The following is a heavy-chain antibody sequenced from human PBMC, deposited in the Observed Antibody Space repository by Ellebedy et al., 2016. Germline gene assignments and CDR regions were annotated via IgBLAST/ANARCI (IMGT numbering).Heavy chain of an antibody. CDR1: GFTFSSYA. D-gene: IGHD6-13*01. CDR3: AREKFAYSSSWYYFDY. V-gene: IGHV3-30-3*01. CDR2: ISYDGSNK. Sequence: GGSLRLSCAASGFTFSSYAMHWVRQAPGKGLEWVAVISYDGSNKYYADSVTGRFTISRDNSKNTLYLQMNSLRAEDTAVYYCAREKFAYSSSWYYFDYWGQGTLVTVSS. J-gene: IGHJ4*02.